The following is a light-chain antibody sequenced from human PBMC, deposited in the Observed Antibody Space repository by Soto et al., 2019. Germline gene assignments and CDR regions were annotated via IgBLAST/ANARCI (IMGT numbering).Light chain of an antibody. Sequence: QSVLTQPASVSGSPGQSITISCTGTRDDVGGYNYVSWYQQYPGKAPKLMIYEVSYRPSGVSNRFSGSRSGHTASLSISGLQAEDEADYYCSAYTNISTLVFGGGTKLTVL. J-gene: IGLJ3*02. V-gene: IGLV2-14*01. CDR3: SAYTNISTLV. CDR2: EVS. CDR1: RDDVGGYNY.